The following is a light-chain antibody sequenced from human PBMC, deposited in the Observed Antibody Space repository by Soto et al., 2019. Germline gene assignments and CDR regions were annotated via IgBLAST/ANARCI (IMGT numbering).Light chain of an antibody. V-gene: IGLV2-8*01. CDR1: SSDVGGYNY. Sequence: QSALTQPPSASGSPGQSVTISCTGTSSDVGGYNYVSWYQQHPGKAPKLMIYEVSKRPSGVPDRFSGSKSGNTASLTVSGLQAEDEADYYCSSYAGSNNGDVFGTETKLTVL. J-gene: IGLJ1*01. CDR3: SSYAGSNNGDV. CDR2: EVS.